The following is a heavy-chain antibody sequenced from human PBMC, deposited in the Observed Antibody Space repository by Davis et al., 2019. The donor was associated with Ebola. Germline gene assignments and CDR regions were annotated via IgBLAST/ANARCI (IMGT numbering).Heavy chain of an antibody. CDR3: AREGRVQGLISAGMDV. V-gene: IGHV1-2*04. J-gene: IGHJ6*02. CDR2: INPNSGGT. Sequence: ASVKVSCKASGYTFTGYYMHWVRQAPGQGLEWMGWINPNSGGTNYAQKFQGWVTMTRDTSISTAYMELSSLRSEDTAVYYCAREGRVQGLISAGMDVWGQGTTVTVSS. D-gene: IGHD3-10*01. CDR1: GYTFTGYY.